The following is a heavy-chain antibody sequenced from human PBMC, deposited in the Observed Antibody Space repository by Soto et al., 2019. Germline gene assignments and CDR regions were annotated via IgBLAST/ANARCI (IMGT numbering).Heavy chain of an antibody. CDR1: GFTLSDYY. CDR3: ARDRGWYYDFWSGYSGMDV. V-gene: IGHV3-11*06. Sequence: PGGSLRLSCAASGFTLSDYYMSWIRQAPGKGLEWVSYISSSSSYTNYADSVKGRFTISRDNAKNSLYLQMNSLRAEDTAVYYCARDRGWYYDFWSGYSGMDVWGQGTTVTVSS. CDR2: ISSSSSYT. D-gene: IGHD3-3*01. J-gene: IGHJ6*02.